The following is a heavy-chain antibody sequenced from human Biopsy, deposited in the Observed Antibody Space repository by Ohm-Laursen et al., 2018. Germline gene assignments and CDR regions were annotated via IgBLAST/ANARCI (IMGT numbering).Heavy chain of an antibody. D-gene: IGHD2/OR15-2a*01. J-gene: IGHJ4*02. V-gene: IGHV1-18*01. CDR1: GYTFTSYD. CDR3: ARVFCTSTTCYGLLDN. CDR2: ISPYNDKT. Sequence: ASVKVSCKVSGYTFTSYDISWVRQAPGQGLEWMGWISPYNDKTSYPPKLQDRVTMTADTSTNTAHMELRSLRSDDTAVYYSARVFCTSTTCYGLLDNWGQGTVVTVSS.